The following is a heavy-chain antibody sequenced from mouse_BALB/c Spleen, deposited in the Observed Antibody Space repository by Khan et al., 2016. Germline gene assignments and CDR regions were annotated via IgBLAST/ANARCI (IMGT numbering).Heavy chain of an antibody. J-gene: IGHJ2*01. CDR2: ISYSGST. V-gene: IGHV3-2*02. CDR3: ARKGNYFDD. D-gene: IGHD2-14*01. Sequence: EVQLQESGPGLVKPSQSLSLTCTVTGYSITSDYAWNWIRQFPGNKLEWMGYISYSGSTSYNPSLKSRISITRDTSKNQFFLQLNSVTTEDTATYYCARKGNYFDDWGQGTTLTVSS. CDR1: GYSITSDYA.